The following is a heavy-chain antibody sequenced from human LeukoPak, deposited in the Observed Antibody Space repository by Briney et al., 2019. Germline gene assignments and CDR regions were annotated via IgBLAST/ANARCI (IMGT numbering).Heavy chain of an antibody. CDR3: ARTSIAARRANAFDI. CDR2: IYHSGST. Sequence: SQTLSLTCAVSGGSISSGGYSWSWIRQPPGKGLEWIGYIYHSGSTYYNPSLKSRVTISVDRSKNQFSLKLSSVTAADTAVYYCARTSIAARRANAFDIWGQGAMVTVSS. J-gene: IGHJ3*02. V-gene: IGHV4-30-2*01. CDR1: GGSISSGGYS. D-gene: IGHD6-6*01.